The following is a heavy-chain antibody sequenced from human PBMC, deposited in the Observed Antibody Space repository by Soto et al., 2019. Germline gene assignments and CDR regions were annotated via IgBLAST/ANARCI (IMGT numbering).Heavy chain of an antibody. CDR1: GYSFTRYG. D-gene: IGHD3-16*01. CDR3: ARMGDVPYYYYGLDV. CDR2: IRSYNANT. V-gene: IGHV1-18*01. J-gene: IGHJ6*02. Sequence: ASVKVSCKASGYSFTRYGISWVRQAPGQGLEWMGWIRSYNANTNYPENLQGRVTMTTDTSTSTAYMEVRNLISDDTAVYYCARMGDVPYYYYGLDVWGQGTTVTVSS.